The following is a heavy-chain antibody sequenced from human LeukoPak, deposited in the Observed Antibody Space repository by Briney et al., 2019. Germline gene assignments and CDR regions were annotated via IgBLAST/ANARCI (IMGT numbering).Heavy chain of an antibody. CDR1: GYSISSGYY. J-gene: IGHJ5*02. Sequence: SETLSLTCTVSGYSISSGYYWGWIRQPPGKGLEWIGSIYHSGSTYYNPSLKSRVTISVDTSKNQFSLKLSSVTAADTAVYYCARGLRITMIVVANGGFDPWGQGTLVTVSS. CDR3: ARGLRITMIVVANGGFDP. CDR2: IYHSGST. D-gene: IGHD3-22*01. V-gene: IGHV4-38-2*02.